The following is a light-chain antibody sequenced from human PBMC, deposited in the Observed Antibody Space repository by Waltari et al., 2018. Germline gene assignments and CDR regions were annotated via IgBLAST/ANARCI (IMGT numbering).Light chain of an antibody. CDR3: QQSYSTLTWT. J-gene: IGKJ1*01. CDR2: EAS. V-gene: IGKV1-39*01. Sequence: DIQMTQSPSSLSASVGDRVTITCRASQSITNYLNWYQQKPGTAPKLLIYEASTLQSGVPSRFSGSGSGTDFTLTISSLQPEDFATYYCQQSYSTLTWTFGQGTKVEIK. CDR1: QSITNY.